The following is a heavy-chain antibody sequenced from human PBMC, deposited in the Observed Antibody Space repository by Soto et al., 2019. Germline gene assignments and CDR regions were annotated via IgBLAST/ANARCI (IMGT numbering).Heavy chain of an antibody. V-gene: IGHV3-23*01. J-gene: IGHJ6*03. CDR3: AKGGRDYGDKTSYYYYYMDV. D-gene: IGHD4-17*01. Sequence: EVQLLESGGGLVQPGGSLRLSCAASGFTFSSYAMSWVRQAPGKGLEWVSAISGSGGSTYYADSVKGRFTISRDNSKNTLYLKMNSLRAEDTAVYYCAKGGRDYGDKTSYYYYYMDVWGKGTTVTVSS. CDR2: ISGSGGST. CDR1: GFTFSSYA.